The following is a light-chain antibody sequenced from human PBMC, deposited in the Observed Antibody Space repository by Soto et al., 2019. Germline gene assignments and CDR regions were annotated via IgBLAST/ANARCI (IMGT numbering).Light chain of an antibody. CDR3: AAWDYSLTGPV. J-gene: IGLJ2*01. CDR1: SSNIGSNN. Sequence: QSVLAQPPSASGTPGQGVTISCSGSSSNIGSNNVNWYQQLPGTAPKLLIYSSDQRPSGVPDRFSGSNYGTSASLALSGPQSDDEADYYCAAWDYSLTGPVFGGGTKLTVL. V-gene: IGLV1-44*01. CDR2: SSD.